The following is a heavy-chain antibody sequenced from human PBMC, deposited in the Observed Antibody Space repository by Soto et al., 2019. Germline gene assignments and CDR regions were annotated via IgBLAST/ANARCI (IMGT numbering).Heavy chain of an antibody. J-gene: IGHJ4*02. D-gene: IGHD3-9*01. CDR3: ARGVYAILTGYSYFDY. CDR1: GGSVSSGSYY. Sequence: SETLSLTCTVSGGSVSSGSYYWSWIRQPPGKGLEWIGYIYYSGSTNYNPSLKSRVTISVDTSKNQFSLKLSSVTAADKAVYYCARGVYAILTGYSYFDYWGQGTLVTVSS. V-gene: IGHV4-61*01. CDR2: IYYSGST.